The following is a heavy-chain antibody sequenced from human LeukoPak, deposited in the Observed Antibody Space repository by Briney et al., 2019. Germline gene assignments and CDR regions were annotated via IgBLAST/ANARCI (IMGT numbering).Heavy chain of an antibody. CDR3: ARAFQSLGGLSLPDY. Sequence: ASVKVSCKASGYTFTNYVNWVRQAPGQGLEWMGWIHPSTGNPTYAQGFTGRFVFSLDTSVSTTYLQISSLKAEDTAVYYCARAFQSLGGLSLPDYWGQGTLVTVSS. V-gene: IGHV7-4-1*02. CDR1: GYTFTNYV. J-gene: IGHJ4*02. CDR2: IHPSTGNP. D-gene: IGHD3-16*02.